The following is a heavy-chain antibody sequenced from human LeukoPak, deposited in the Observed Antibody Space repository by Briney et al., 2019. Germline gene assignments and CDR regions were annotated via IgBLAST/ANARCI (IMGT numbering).Heavy chain of an antibody. D-gene: IGHD3-10*01. CDR1: GFTFSSYA. V-gene: IGHV3-30-3*01. CDR3: ARGPGSEFSLYYYYGMDV. J-gene: IGHJ6*02. CDR2: ISYDGSNK. Sequence: GGSLRLSCAASGFTFSSYAMHWVRQAPGKGLEWVAVISYDGSNKYYADSVKGRFTISRDNSKNTLYLQMNSLRAEDTAVYYCARGPGSEFSLYYYYGMDVWGQGTTVTISS.